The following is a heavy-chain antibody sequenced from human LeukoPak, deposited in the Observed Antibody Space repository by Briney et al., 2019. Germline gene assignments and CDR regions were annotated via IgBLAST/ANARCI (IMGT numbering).Heavy chain of an antibody. CDR2: ISSSSNYM. V-gene: IGHV3-21*01. CDR3: ARPLDSSNNYFDY. Sequence: GGSLRLSCAASGFTFSRNAMNWVRQAPGRGLEWVSFISSSSNYMSYADSVKGRFTISGDNAKNSLYLQMNSLRAEDTAVYYCARPLDSSNNYFDYWGQGTLVTVSA. CDR1: GFTFSRNA. J-gene: IGHJ4*02. D-gene: IGHD6-13*01.